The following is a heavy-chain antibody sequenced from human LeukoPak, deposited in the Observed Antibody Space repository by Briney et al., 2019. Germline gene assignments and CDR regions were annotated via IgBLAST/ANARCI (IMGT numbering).Heavy chain of an antibody. CDR3: ARINYGSGSYHPYFDY. D-gene: IGHD3-10*01. J-gene: IGHJ4*02. Sequence: SETLSLTCTVSGGSISSYYWSWIRQPPGKGLEWIGYIYYSGSTNYNPSLKSRVTISVDTSKNRFSLKLSSVTAADTAVYYCARINYGSGSYHPYFDYWGQGTLVTVSS. CDR1: GGSISSYY. V-gene: IGHV4-59*08. CDR2: IYYSGST.